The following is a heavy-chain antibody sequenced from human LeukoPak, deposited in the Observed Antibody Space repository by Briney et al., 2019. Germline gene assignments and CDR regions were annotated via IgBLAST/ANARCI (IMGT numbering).Heavy chain of an antibody. Sequence: SVKVSCKASGGTFSSYAISWVRQAPGQGLEWMGRIIPILGIANYAQKFQGRVTITADKSTSTAYMELSSLRSEDTAVYYCTRGGYLNAFDIWGQGTMVTVSS. V-gene: IGHV1-69*04. CDR1: GGTFSSYA. J-gene: IGHJ3*02. CDR3: TRGGYLNAFDI. D-gene: IGHD3-22*01. CDR2: IIPILGIA.